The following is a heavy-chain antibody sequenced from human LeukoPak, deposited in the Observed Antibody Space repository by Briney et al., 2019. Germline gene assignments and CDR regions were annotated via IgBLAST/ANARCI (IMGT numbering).Heavy chain of an antibody. CDR3: AKGSSLNWFDP. D-gene: IGHD6-13*01. J-gene: IGHJ5*02. CDR2: ISGSGGST. V-gene: IGHV3-23*01. CDR1: GFTFTTYG. Sequence: PGGSLRLSCAASGFTFTTYGMNWVRQAPGKGLEWVSAISGSGGSTYYADSVKGRFTISRDNSKNTLYLQMNSLRAEDTAVYYCAKGSSLNWFDPWGQGTLVIVSS.